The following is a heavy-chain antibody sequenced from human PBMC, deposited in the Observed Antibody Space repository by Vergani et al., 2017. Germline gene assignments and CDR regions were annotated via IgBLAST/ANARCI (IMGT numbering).Heavy chain of an antibody. CDR1: GFTFNQYG. J-gene: IGHJ5*02. Sequence: QVQLVESGGGVVQPGRSLRLSCAASGFTFNQYGMHWVRKAPRKGLEWVAVTWYDGNNKQYADSVKGRFTISRDNSKSTMYLQMNSLRDEDTGVYYCARDLRLLYSRFDPWGQGTLVTVSS. CDR2: TWYDGNNK. D-gene: IGHD5-12*01. V-gene: IGHV3-33*01. CDR3: ARDLRLLYSRFDP.